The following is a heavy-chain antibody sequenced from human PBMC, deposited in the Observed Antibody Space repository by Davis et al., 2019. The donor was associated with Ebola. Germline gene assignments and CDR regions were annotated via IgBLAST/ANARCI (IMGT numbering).Heavy chain of an antibody. D-gene: IGHD2-15*01. CDR1: GFTLSSHS. Sequence: GESLKISCAASGFTLSSHSMTWVRQAPGKGLEWVSSISSSSNYIYYADSVKGRFTISRDNAKSSLYLQMNSLGAEDTALYYCARVRCSGTSCYSPYYYGMDVWGQGTTVTVSS. CDR3: ARVRCSGTSCYSPYYYGMDV. J-gene: IGHJ6*02. V-gene: IGHV3-21*01. CDR2: ISSSSNYI.